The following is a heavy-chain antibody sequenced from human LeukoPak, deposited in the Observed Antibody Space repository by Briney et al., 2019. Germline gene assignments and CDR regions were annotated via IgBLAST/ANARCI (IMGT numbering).Heavy chain of an antibody. Sequence: GGTLRLSRAASEFTFSKYWVNWVPQAPGKGREGGANINQDGSDKYNLDSVKGRFTISRDNAKNSLYLQMNSLRAEDTAVYHCVRSTVTVGGSVFDFWGQGTLVTVSS. J-gene: IGHJ4*02. CDR3: VRSTVTVGGSVFDF. V-gene: IGHV3-7*01. CDR1: EFTFSKYW. D-gene: IGHD4-17*01. CDR2: INQDGSDK.